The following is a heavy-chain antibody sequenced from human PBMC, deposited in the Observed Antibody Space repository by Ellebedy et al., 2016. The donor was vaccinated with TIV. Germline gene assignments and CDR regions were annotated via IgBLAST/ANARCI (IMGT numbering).Heavy chain of an antibody. CDR1: GYNFAGYY. J-gene: IGHJ4*02. CDR2: INSNSGDT. V-gene: IGHV1-2*02. CDR3: TRGGGSKFDY. D-gene: IGHD1-26*01. Sequence: ASVKVSXXASGYNFAGYYIHWVRQAPGQGLEWMGWINSNSGDTNYGQKFLGRATMTRDTSISTVYMELSSLRSDDTAVYYCTRGGGSKFDYWGQGTLVTVSS.